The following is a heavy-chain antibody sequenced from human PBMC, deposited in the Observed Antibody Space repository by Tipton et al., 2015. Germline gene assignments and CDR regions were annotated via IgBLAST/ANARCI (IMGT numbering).Heavy chain of an antibody. D-gene: IGHD3-10*01. CDR3: AKRHPGAPSYWSFDL. CDR1: GDSIRTGTYY. J-gene: IGHJ2*01. CDR2: VNHGSGNT. Sequence: TLSLTCTVSGDSIRTGTYYWTWIRQPPGKRLEWIGQVNHGSGNTNYNPSLESRVTISVDTSKNQVSLRLYSVTAADTAVYYCAKRHPGAPSYWSFDLWGRGTLVSVSS. V-gene: IGHV4-39*07.